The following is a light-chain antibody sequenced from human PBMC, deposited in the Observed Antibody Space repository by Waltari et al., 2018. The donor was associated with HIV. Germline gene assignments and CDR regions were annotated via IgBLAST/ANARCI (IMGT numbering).Light chain of an antibody. J-gene: IGKJ2*01. CDR1: QNIGNY. CDR3: QQSYSTPPYT. CDR2: AAT. Sequence: DIQMTQSPLALSSSVGDRVTITCRASQNIGNYVNWYRQKVGEAPEPLVFAATSLHHGVPSRFSARGSGTDFTLTNAGLEPEDFPMYCWQQSYSTPPYTFGQGTK. V-gene: IGKV1-39*01.